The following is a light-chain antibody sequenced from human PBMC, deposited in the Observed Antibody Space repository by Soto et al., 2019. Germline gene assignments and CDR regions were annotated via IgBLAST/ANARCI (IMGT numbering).Light chain of an antibody. CDR3: QHTFNSPPWT. Sequence: DIQMTQSPSSLSASVGDRVTITCRASQSISSYLNWYQQEPGKAPKLLIYAASSLQSGVPSRFSGSGSGTDFTLTISSLQPEDFASYFCQHTFNSPPWTFGQGTKVDIK. CDR2: AAS. J-gene: IGKJ1*01. V-gene: IGKV1-39*01. CDR1: QSISSY.